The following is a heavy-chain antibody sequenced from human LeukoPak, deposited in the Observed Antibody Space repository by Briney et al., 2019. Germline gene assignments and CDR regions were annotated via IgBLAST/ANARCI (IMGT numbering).Heavy chain of an antibody. Sequence: PGGSLRLSCAASGFTFSSYGMSWVRQAPGKGLERVSAISGSGGSTYYADSVKGRFTISRDNSKNTLYLQMNSLRAEDTAVYYCAKEGTIEWELLRCLDYWGQGTLVTVSS. CDR1: GFTFSSYG. V-gene: IGHV3-23*01. CDR2: ISGSGGST. D-gene: IGHD1-26*01. J-gene: IGHJ4*02. CDR3: AKEGTIEWELLRCLDY.